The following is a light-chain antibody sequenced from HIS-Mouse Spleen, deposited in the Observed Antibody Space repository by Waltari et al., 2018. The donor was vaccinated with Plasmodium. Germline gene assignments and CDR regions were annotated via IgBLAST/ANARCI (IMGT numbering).Light chain of an antibody. V-gene: IGKV3-11*01. CDR2: DAS. CDR3: QQRSNWPIT. Sequence: EIVLTQSPATLSLSPGERATLSCRASQSVSSYLAWYQQKPGQAPRLLIYDASNRATGIPARFSGSVSGTDFTLTICSLEPEDFAVYYCQQRSNWPITFGPGTKVDIK. CDR1: QSVSSY. J-gene: IGKJ3*01.